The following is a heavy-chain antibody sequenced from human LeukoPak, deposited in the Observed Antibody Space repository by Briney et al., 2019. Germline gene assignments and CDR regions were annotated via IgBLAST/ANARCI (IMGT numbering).Heavy chain of an antibody. D-gene: IGHD3-3*01. CDR3: ASNPIRTYYDFWSGYSNWFDP. J-gene: IGHJ5*02. CDR2: INPNSGNT. Sequence: ASVKVSCKASGYTFTSYDINWVRQATGQGLEWMGCINPNSGNTGYAQKFQGRVTITRNTSISTAYMELSSLRSEDTAVYYCASNPIRTYYDFWSGYSNWFDPWGQGTLVTVSS. CDR1: GYTFTSYD. V-gene: IGHV1-8*03.